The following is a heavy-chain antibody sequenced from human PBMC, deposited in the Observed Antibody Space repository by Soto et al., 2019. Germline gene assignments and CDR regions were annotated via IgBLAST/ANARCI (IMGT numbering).Heavy chain of an antibody. V-gene: IGHV3-33*01. CDR1: GFTFSSYG. D-gene: IGHD3-10*01. CDR2: IWYDGSNK. Sequence: VQLVESGGGVVQPGRSLRLTCAASGFTFSSYGMHWVRQAPGKGLEWVAVIWYDGSNKYYVDSVKGRFTISRDNSKNTLYLQMNSLRAEDTAVYYCARDRVSYGALGYFQHWGQGTLVTVSS. J-gene: IGHJ1*01. CDR3: ARDRVSYGALGYFQH.